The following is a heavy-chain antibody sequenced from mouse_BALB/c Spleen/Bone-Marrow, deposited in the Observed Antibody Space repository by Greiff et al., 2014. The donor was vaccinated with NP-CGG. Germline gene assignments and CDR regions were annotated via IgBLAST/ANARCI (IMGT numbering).Heavy chain of an antibody. CDR2: INPNNGGT. Sequence: EVQLQQSGPELVKPGASVKIPCKASGYTFTDYNMDWVKQSHGKSLEWIGDINPNNGGTICNQKFKGKATLTVDKSSSTAYMELRSLTSEDTAVYYCARSDGYSWFAYWGQGTLVTVSA. CDR1: GYTFTDYN. D-gene: IGHD2-3*01. V-gene: IGHV1-18*01. J-gene: IGHJ3*01. CDR3: ARSDGYSWFAY.